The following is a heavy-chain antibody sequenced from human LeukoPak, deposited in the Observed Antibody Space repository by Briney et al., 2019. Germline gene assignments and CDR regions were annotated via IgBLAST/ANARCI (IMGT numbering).Heavy chain of an antibody. CDR3: ARDFDEYDSSGYYTYYYGMDV. J-gene: IGHJ6*02. V-gene: IGHV1-18*01. CDR2: ISAYNGNT. Sequence: ASVKVSCKASGYTFTSYGISWVRQAPGQGLEWMGWISAYNGNTNYAQKLQGRVTMTTDTSTSTAYMELRSLRSDDTAVYYCARDFDEYDSSGYYTYYYGMDVWGQGTTVTVSS. CDR1: GYTFTSYG. D-gene: IGHD3-22*01.